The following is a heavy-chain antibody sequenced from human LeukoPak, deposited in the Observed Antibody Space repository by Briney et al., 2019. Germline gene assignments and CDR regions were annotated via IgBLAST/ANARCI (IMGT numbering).Heavy chain of an antibody. J-gene: IGHJ6*03. V-gene: IGHV1-69*13. Sequence: SVKVSCKASGGTFSSYAISWVRQAPGQGLEWMGGIIPIFGTANYAQKFQGRVTITADESTSTAYMELSSLRSEDTAVYYCASEGQRGYSGYDYGLNYYYYYYMDVWGKGTTVTVSS. CDR3: ASEGQRGYSGYDYGLNYYYYYYMDV. CDR1: GGTFSSYA. CDR2: IIPIFGTA. D-gene: IGHD5-12*01.